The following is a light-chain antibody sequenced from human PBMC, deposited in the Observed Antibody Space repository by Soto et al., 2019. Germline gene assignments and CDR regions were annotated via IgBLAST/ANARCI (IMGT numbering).Light chain of an antibody. Sequence: DIQLTQSPSFLSASVGDRDTITCQASQGISSYLAWYQQKPGKAPKLLIYAASTLQSGVPSRFSGSGSGTEFTLTISSLQPEDFATYYCQQLNSYPLTFGGGTKVEIK. CDR2: AAS. J-gene: IGKJ4*01. V-gene: IGKV1-9*01. CDR3: QQLNSYPLT. CDR1: QGISSY.